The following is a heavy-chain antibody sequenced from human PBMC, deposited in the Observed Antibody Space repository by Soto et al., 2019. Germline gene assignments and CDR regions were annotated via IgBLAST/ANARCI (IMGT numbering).Heavy chain of an antibody. D-gene: IGHD4-17*01. J-gene: IGHJ5*02. V-gene: IGHV5-51*01. Sequence: GESLKISCNGSGYSFTNYWIAWMRQMPGEGLEYMGIIYPSDSTARYSPSFQGQVTFSVDKSISTAYLQWNSLKASDTAMYYCARHGFYGDYSSNYFDPWGQGTLVTVSS. CDR1: GYSFTNYW. CDR3: ARHGFYGDYSSNYFDP. CDR2: IYPSDSTA.